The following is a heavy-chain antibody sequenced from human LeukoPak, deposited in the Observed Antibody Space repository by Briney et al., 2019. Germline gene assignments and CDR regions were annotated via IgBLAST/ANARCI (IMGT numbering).Heavy chain of an antibody. CDR1: GFTFSSYA. Sequence: GGSLRLSCAASGFTFSSYAMSWVRQAPGKGLEWVSAISGSGGSTYYADSVKGRFTISRDNSKNTLYLQMNSLRAEDTAVYYCAKDRGYSYDFSRCPFFDYWGQGTLVTVSS. V-gene: IGHV3-23*01. J-gene: IGHJ4*02. D-gene: IGHD5-18*01. CDR2: ISGSGGST. CDR3: AKDRGYSYDFSRCPFFDY.